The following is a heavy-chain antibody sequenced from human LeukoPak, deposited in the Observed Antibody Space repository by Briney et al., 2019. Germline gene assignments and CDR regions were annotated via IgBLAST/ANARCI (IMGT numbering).Heavy chain of an antibody. Sequence: SETLSLTCAVYGGSFSGYYWSWIRQPPGKGLEWIGEINHSGSTNYNPSLKSRVTISVDTFKNQFSLKLSSVTAADTAVYYCARRDYGGNSGPAESRIDYWGQGTLVTVSS. CDR1: GGSFSGYY. V-gene: IGHV4-34*01. J-gene: IGHJ4*02. CDR3: ARRDYGGNSGPAESRIDY. CDR2: INHSGST. D-gene: IGHD4-23*01.